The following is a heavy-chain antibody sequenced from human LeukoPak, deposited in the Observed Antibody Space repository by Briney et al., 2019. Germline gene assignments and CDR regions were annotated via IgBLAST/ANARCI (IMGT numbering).Heavy chain of an antibody. D-gene: IGHD3-3*01. CDR3: ARTPRYDFWSGYSNWFDP. V-gene: IGHV1-18*01. J-gene: IGHJ5*02. CDR2: ISTYNGNT. Sequence: GASVKVSCKASDYTFTKYGLSWVRQTPGQGLEWMGWISTYNGNTIYAQNLQGRVTMTTDTSMSTAYMELRSLRSDDTAVYSCARTPRYDFWSGYSNWFDPWGQGTLVTVSS. CDR1: DYTFTKYG.